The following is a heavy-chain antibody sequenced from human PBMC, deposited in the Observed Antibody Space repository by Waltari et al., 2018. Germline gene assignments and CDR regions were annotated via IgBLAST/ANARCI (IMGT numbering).Heavy chain of an antibody. CDR3: ARQGGYSGYDHRVYYFDY. V-gene: IGHV4-39*01. Sequence: QLQLQESGPGLVKPSETLSLTCTVSGGSISSSSYYWGWIRHPPGKGLEWIGSVIYRGTTYYSPYLKSRVTISVDTSKNQFSLKLSSVTAADTAVYYGARQGGYSGYDHRVYYFDYWGQGTLVTVSS. J-gene: IGHJ4*02. CDR1: GGSISSSSYY. CDR2: VIYRGTT. D-gene: IGHD5-12*01.